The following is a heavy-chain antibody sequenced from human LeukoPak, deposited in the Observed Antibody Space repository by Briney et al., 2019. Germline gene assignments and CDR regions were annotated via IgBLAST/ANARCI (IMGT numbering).Heavy chain of an antibody. J-gene: IGHJ6*02. CDR1: GFTFSSYA. CDR2: ISYDGSNK. V-gene: IGHV3-30-3*01. D-gene: IGHD2-2*01. CDR3: AKERLGYCSTTSCYYYYYGMDA. Sequence: GGSLRLSCAASGFTFSSYAMSWVRQAPGKGLEWVAVISYDGSNKYYADSVKGRFTISRDNSKNTLYLQMNSLRAEDTAVYYCAKERLGYCSTTSCYYYYYGMDAWGQGTTVTVSS.